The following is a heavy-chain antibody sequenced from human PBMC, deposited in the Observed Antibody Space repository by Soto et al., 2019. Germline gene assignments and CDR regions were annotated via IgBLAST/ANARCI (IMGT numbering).Heavy chain of an antibody. CDR1: GYTFTGYY. Sequence: ASVNVSCKASGYTFTGYYMHWVRQAPAQGLEWMGWINPNSGGTNYAQKFQGWVTMTRDTSISTAYMELSRLRSDDTAVYYCARDKRYCSGGSCYLSYGMDVWGQGTTVTVS. CDR3: ARDKRYCSGGSCYLSYGMDV. V-gene: IGHV1-2*04. J-gene: IGHJ6*02. CDR2: INPNSGGT. D-gene: IGHD2-15*01.